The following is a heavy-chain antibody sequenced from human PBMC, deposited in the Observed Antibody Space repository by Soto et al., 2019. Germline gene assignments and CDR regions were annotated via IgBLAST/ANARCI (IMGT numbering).Heavy chain of an antibody. V-gene: IGHV1-2*02. Sequence: ASVKVSCKASGSTFTGHYIHWVRQAPGQGLEWMGWINPNSGTTKYAQKFQGRVTLTRETSITTAYMELNSLKSDDTAVYYCARAGIAAAGSGEYGMSVWGQGTTVTVSS. D-gene: IGHD6-13*01. CDR3: ARAGIAAAGSGEYGMSV. CDR1: GSTFTGHY. J-gene: IGHJ6*02. CDR2: INPNSGTT.